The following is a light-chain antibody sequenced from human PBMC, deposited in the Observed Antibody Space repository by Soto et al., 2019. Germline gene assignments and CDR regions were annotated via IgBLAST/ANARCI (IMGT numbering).Light chain of an antibody. J-gene: IGLJ1*01. Sequence: VLAQPASVSGSPGQSITISCTGTTSDVGSYSLVSWYQQHPGKAPKLMIYEGTKRPSGVSNRFSGSKSGNTASLTISGLQAEDEADYYCCSYAGSATYVFGTGTKVTVL. V-gene: IGLV2-23*01. CDR1: TSDVGSYSL. CDR2: EGT. CDR3: CSYAGSATYV.